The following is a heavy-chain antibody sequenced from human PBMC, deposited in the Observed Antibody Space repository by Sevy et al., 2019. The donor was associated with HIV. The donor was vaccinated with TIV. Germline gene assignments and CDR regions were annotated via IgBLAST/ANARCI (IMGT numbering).Heavy chain of an antibody. J-gene: IGHJ4*02. CDR3: SRSVFGSGTYLHDY. D-gene: IGHD3-10*01. CDR1: GYSFTGYY. V-gene: IGHV1-2*02. Sequence: ASVKVSCKASGYSFTGYYIHWVRQAPGQGLEWMGWVNPKGGGTNYAQKFQGRVTMTRDTSISTAYMDLTRLRSDDTAVYYCSRSVFGSGTYLHDYWGQGTLVTVSS. CDR2: VNPKGGGT.